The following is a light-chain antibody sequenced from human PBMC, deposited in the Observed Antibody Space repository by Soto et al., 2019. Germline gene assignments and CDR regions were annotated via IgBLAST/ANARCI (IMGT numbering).Light chain of an antibody. CDR2: EVN. V-gene: IGLV2-8*01. CDR1: SSDVGASNY. CDR3: SSYAGSNIYV. Sequence: QSVLTQPPSASGSPGQSVTISCTGSSSDVGASNYVSWYQQHPGKAPKLIIYEVNKRPSGVPDRFSGSKSGNTASLTVSGRQADDEADYYCSSYAGSNIYVFGTGTKLTVL. J-gene: IGLJ1*01.